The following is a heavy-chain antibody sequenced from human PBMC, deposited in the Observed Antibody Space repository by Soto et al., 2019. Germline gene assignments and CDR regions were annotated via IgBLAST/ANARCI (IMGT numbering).Heavy chain of an antibody. CDR3: AKGKVTGTKNYFEY. V-gene: IGHV3-23*01. J-gene: IGHJ4*02. Sequence: GWSLRLSCAASGFTFSSYAMSLVRQAPGKGLEWVSSISGSGGSTYYADSVKGRFTISRDNSKNTLYLQMNSLRAEDTAVYYCAKGKVTGTKNYFEYWGKGTLVTVS. CDR2: ISGSGGST. CDR1: GFTFSSYA. D-gene: IGHD1-7*01.